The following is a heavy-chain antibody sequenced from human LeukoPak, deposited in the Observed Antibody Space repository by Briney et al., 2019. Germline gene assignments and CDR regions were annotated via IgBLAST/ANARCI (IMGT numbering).Heavy chain of an antibody. Sequence: GGSLRLSCAAPGFTFSSYSMNWVRQAPGKGLEWVSYISSSSSTIYYADSVKGRFTISRDNAKNSLYLQMNSLRAEDTAVYYCARPTPGYSYGIPRPNWGFQHWGQGTLVTVSS. D-gene: IGHD5-18*01. CDR1: GFTFSSYS. V-gene: IGHV3-48*01. CDR2: ISSSSSTI. CDR3: ARPTPGYSYGIPRPNWGFQH. J-gene: IGHJ1*01.